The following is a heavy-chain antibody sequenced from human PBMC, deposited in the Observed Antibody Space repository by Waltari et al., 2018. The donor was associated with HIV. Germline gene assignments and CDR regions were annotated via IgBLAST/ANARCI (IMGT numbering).Heavy chain of an antibody. D-gene: IGHD3-22*01. CDR2: KNPNSGNT. CDR1: GYTFTSYD. Sequence: QVQLVQSGAEVKKPGASVKVSCKASGYTFTSYDINWVRQATGQGLEWMGWKNPNSGNTGYAQKFQGRVTMTRNTSISTAYMELSSLRSEDTAVYYCARGENHYYDSSGYRDYWGQGTLVTVSS. J-gene: IGHJ4*02. V-gene: IGHV1-8*01. CDR3: ARGENHYYDSSGYRDY.